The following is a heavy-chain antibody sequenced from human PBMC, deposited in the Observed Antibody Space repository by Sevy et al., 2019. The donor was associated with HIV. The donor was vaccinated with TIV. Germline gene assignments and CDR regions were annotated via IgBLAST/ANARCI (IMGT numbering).Heavy chain of an antibody. CDR1: GYTFTNYH. CDR3: ARAPSGSQGPGQYFHH. D-gene: IGHD1-26*01. J-gene: IGHJ1*01. Sequence: ASVKVSCKASGYTFTNYHITWVRQPPGQGLEWMGWITPNNGNTNYARGLQGRVTMTTDTSTATAYMELRNLRSDDTAVYFCARAPSGSQGPGQYFHHWGQGTLVTVSS. CDR2: ITPNNGNT. V-gene: IGHV1-18*01.